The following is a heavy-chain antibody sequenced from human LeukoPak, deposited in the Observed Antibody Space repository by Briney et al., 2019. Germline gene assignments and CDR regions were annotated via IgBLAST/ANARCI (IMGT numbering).Heavy chain of an antibody. J-gene: IGHJ4*02. Sequence: PGGSLRLSCAASGFTVSSNYMSWVRQAPGKGLEWVSVIYSGGSTYYADSVKGRFTISRDNSRRTLYLQMNNLRAEDTAVYYCARWLRRPIDYWGQGTLVTVSS. CDR2: IYSGGST. D-gene: IGHD5-12*01. V-gene: IGHV3-53*01. CDR3: ARWLRRPIDY. CDR1: GFTVSSNY.